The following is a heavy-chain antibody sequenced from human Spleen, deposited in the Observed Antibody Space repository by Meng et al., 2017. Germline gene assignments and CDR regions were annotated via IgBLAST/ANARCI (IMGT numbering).Heavy chain of an antibody. Sequence: GGSLRLSCAVSGFTFSSYDMSWVRQAPGKGLEWVSVISGSDGRTYYADSVKGRFTISRDNSKDTLYLQMNSLTAEDTAVYFCAKDDPWGFCGGDCYSRLAFDIWGQGTMVTVSS. V-gene: IGHV3-23*01. CDR3: AKDDPWGFCGGDCYSRLAFDI. J-gene: IGHJ3*02. CDR1: GFTFSSYD. CDR2: ISGSDGRT. D-gene: IGHD2-21*02.